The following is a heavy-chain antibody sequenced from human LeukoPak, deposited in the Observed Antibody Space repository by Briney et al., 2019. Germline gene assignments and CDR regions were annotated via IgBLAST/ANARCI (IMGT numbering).Heavy chain of an antibody. V-gene: IGHV3-15*01. CDR1: GFTFSDAW. Sequence: GGSLRLSCAASGFTFSDAWMTWVRQAPGKGLEWVGRIKRKIEGETTDYIAPVKGRFTISRDDSRNTLYLQMNSLETEDTAVYYCTTEWCSGGSCHAFDIWGQGTMVTVSS. D-gene: IGHD2-15*01. CDR3: TTEWCSGGSCHAFDI. J-gene: IGHJ3*02. CDR2: IKRKIEGETT.